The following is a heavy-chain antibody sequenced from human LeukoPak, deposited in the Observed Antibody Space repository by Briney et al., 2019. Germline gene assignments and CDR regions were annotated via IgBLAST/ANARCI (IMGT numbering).Heavy chain of an antibody. CDR3: AKVGLRYFDWSPFDY. CDR2: ISSSGSTI. D-gene: IGHD3-9*01. V-gene: IGHV3-11*01. J-gene: IGHJ4*02. CDR1: GFTFSDYY. Sequence: GGSLRLSCAASGFTFSDYYMSWIRQAPGKGLEWVSYISSSGSTIYYADSVKGRFTISRDNSKNTLYLQMNSLRAEDTAVYYCAKVGLRYFDWSPFDYWGQGTLVTVSS.